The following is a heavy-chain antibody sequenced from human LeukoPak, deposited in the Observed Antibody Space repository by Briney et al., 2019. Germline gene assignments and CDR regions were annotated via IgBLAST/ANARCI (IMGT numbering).Heavy chain of an antibody. CDR2: IHYSGST. V-gene: IGHV4-31*03. CDR1: GGSISSGGYY. J-gene: IGHJ4*02. CDR3: ARASRGYYYDSSGFPTFDY. D-gene: IGHD3-22*01. Sequence: PSETLSLTCTVSGGSISSGGYYWSWIRQHPGKGLEWIGYIHYSGSTYYNPSLKSRVTISVDTSKNQFSLKLSSVTAADTAVYYCARASRGYYYDSSGFPTFDYWGQGTLVTVSS.